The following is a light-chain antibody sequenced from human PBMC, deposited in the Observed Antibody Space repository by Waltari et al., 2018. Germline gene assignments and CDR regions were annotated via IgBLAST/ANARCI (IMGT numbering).Light chain of an antibody. CDR3: SSYMDTTALEL. V-gene: IGLV2-14*03. J-gene: IGLJ2*01. CDR1: SSDIGSYNY. CDR2: DVT. Sequence: QSALTQPASVSGSPGQSITISCTGTSSDIGSYNYVSWYQQHPDKAPKLIIFDVTNRPSGVSNRFSGSKSGNTASLIISGLQGEDEADYYCSSYMDTTALELFGGGTSLTVL.